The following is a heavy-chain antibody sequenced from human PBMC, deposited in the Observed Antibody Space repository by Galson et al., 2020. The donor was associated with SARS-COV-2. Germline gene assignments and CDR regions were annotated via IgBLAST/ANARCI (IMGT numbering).Heavy chain of an antibody. CDR3: AREMHGNSISGEAGYDYYYYMDV. D-gene: IGHD6-13*01. CDR2: INPSGGST. CDR1: GYTFTSYY. J-gene: IGHJ6*03. Sequence: ASVKVSCKASGYTFTSYYMHWVRQAPGQGLEWMGIINPSGGSTSYAQKLQGRVTMTRDTSTSTVYMELSSLRSEDTAVYYCAREMHGNSISGEAGYDYYYYMDVWGKGTTVTVSS. V-gene: IGHV1-46*01.